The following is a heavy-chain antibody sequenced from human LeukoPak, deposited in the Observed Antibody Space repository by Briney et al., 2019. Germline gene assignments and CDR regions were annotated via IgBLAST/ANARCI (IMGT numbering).Heavy chain of an antibody. CDR1: GFTFSSYS. D-gene: IGHD3-3*01. Sequence: NPGGSLRLSCAASGFTFSSYSMNWVRQAPGKRLEWVSSISSSSSYIYYADSVKGRFTISRDNAKNSLYLQMNSLRAEDTAVYYCARARPPTIFGVVIPYYYMDVWGKGTTVTVSS. CDR3: ARARPPTIFGVVIPYYYMDV. J-gene: IGHJ6*03. CDR2: ISSSSSYI. V-gene: IGHV3-21*01.